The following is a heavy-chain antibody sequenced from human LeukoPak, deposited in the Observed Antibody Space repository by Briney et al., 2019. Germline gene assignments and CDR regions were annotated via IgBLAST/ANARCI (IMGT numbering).Heavy chain of an antibody. V-gene: IGHV3-7*01. CDR2: IKQDGSEK. Sequence: GGSLRLSCAASGLTFSNYWMSWVRQAPGKGLEWVANIKQDGSEKYYVDSVKGRFTISRDNAKNSLYLQMNSLRAEDTAVYYCAGVLQFFDYWGQGTLVTVSS. CDR3: AGVLQFFDY. D-gene: IGHD3-3*01. J-gene: IGHJ4*02. CDR1: GLTFSNYW.